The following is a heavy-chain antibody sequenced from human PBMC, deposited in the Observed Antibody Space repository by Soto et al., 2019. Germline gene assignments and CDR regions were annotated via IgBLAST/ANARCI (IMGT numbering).Heavy chain of an antibody. CDR2: IWYDGSNK. V-gene: IGHV3-33*01. Sequence: GGSLRLSCAASGFTFSSYGMHWVRQAPGKGLEWVAVIWYDGSNKYYADSVKGRFTISRDNSKNTLYLQMNSLRAEDTAVYYCARDHGISKPYGSGSYHTPDYWGQGTLVTVSS. CDR3: ARDHGISKPYGSGSYHTPDY. J-gene: IGHJ4*02. D-gene: IGHD3-10*01. CDR1: GFTFSSYG.